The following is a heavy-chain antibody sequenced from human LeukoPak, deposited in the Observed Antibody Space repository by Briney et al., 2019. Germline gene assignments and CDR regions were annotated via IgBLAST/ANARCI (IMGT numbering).Heavy chain of an antibody. V-gene: IGHV4-34*01. D-gene: IGHD4-23*01. Sequence: SETLSLTCAVYGGSFSGYYWSWIRQPPGKGLEWIGEINHSGGTNYNPSLKSRVTISVDTSKNQFSLKLSSVTAADTAVYYCARATTVVTPYYFDYWGQGTLVTVSS. CDR1: GGSFSGYY. CDR2: INHSGGT. J-gene: IGHJ4*02. CDR3: ARATTVVTPYYFDY.